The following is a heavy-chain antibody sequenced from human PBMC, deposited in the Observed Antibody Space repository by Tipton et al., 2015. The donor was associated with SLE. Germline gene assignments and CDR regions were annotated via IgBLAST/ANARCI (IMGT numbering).Heavy chain of an antibody. V-gene: IGHV4-61*09. CDR2: IYTSGST. CDR3: ARGGTRYSSSSHIDY. Sequence: TLSLTCTVSGGSISSGSYYWSWIRQPAGKGLEWIGYIYTSGSTNYNPSLKSRVTISVDTSKNQFSLKLSSVTAADTAVYYCARGGTRYSSSSHIDYWGQGTLVTVSS. D-gene: IGHD6-6*01. CDR1: GGSISSGSYY. J-gene: IGHJ4*02.